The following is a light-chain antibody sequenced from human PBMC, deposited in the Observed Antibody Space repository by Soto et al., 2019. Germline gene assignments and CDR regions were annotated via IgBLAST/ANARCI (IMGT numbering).Light chain of an antibody. CDR3: QQYGSSGT. CDR1: QSVSNN. Sequence: EIVLTQSPGTLSVSPGERTTLSCRASQSVSNNLAWYQQRPGQAPRLLTYDASTRATGIPSRFSGSGSGTDFTLTISRLAPEDFAVYYCQQYGSSGTFGQGTKVDIK. CDR2: DAS. V-gene: IGKV3-20*01. J-gene: IGKJ1*01.